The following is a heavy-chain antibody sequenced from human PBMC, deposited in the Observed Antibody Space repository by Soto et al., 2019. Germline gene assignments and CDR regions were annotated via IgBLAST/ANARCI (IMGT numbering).Heavy chain of an antibody. J-gene: IGHJ4*02. D-gene: IGHD1-26*01. V-gene: IGHV1-69*05. CDR2: IIPIFGTA. CDR3: ARSVGGSNVNFDY. CDR1: GGTFSSYA. Sequence: GASVQVSCKASGGTFSSYAISWVRQAPGQGLEWVGGIIPIFGTANYAQKFQGRVTMTRNTAISTAYMELSSLRSEDTAVYYCARSVGGSNVNFDYWGQGTLVTVSS.